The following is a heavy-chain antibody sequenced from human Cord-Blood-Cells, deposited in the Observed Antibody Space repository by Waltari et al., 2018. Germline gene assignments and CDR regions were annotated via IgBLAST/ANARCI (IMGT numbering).Heavy chain of an antibody. CDR2: IIPILGIA. CDR3: ARVPYCSGGSCYFEGWFDP. Sequence: QVQLVQSGAEVKKPGSSVKVSCKASGGTFSSYAISWVRQAPGPGLEWMGRIIPILGIANYAQKFQGRVTITADKSTSTAYMELSSLRSEDTAVYYCARVPYCSGGSCYFEGWFDPWGQGTLVTVSS. CDR1: GGTFSSYA. J-gene: IGHJ5*02. V-gene: IGHV1-69*09. D-gene: IGHD2-15*01.